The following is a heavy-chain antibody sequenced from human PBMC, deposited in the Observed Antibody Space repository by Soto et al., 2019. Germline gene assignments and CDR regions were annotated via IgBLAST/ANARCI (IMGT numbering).Heavy chain of an antibody. D-gene: IGHD2-2*01. V-gene: IGHV3-33*01. CDR1: GFTFSSYG. Sequence: QVQLVESGGGVVQPGRSLRLSCAASGFTFSSYGMHWVRQAPGKGLEWVAVIWYDGSNKYYADSVKGRFTISRDNPKNSLYLQMNSLRAEDTAVYYCASRSPALDYWGQGTLVTVSS. CDR2: IWYDGSNK. J-gene: IGHJ4*02. CDR3: ASRSPALDY.